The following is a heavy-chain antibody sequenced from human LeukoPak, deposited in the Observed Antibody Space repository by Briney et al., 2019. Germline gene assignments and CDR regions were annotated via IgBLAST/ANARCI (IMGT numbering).Heavy chain of an antibody. J-gene: IGHJ3*02. CDR1: GGTFSSYA. D-gene: IGHD1-26*01. CDR3: ARWRELSDAFDI. V-gene: IGHV1-69*05. CDR2: IIPIFGTA. Sequence: SVKVSCKASGGTFSSYAISWVRRAPGQGLEWMGGIIPIFGTANYAQKFQGRVTITTDESTSTAYMELSSLRSEDTAVYYCARWRELSDAFDIWGQGTMVTVSS.